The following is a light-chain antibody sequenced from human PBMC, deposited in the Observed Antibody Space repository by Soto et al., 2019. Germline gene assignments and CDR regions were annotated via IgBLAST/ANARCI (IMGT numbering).Light chain of an antibody. V-gene: IGLV2-11*01. Sequence: QSALTQPRSVSGSPGQSVTISCTGTSSDVVGYNYVSWYQQHPGKAPKLMIYDVSKRPSGVPDRFSGSKSGNTASLTISGFQAADEADYFCCPSPGSTIFYVFASGRKVTVL. CDR2: DVS. J-gene: IGLJ1*01. CDR3: CPSPGSTIFYV. CDR1: SSDVVGYNY.